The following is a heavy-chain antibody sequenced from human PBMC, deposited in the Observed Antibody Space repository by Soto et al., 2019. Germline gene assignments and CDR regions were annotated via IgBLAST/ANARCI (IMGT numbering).Heavy chain of an antibody. CDR2: ISWNSGSI. J-gene: IGHJ6*03. D-gene: IGHD2-2*01. V-gene: IGHV3-9*01. Sequence: DVQLVESGGGLVQPGRSLRLSCAASGFTFDDYAMHWVRQAPGKGLEWVSGISWNSGSIGYADSVKGRFTISRDNAKNRQYQQMSIMRAEDTVLYYAAKGGVDIVVVPAASYYYYYMDVWGKGTTVTVSS. CDR1: GFTFDDYA. CDR3: AKGGVDIVVVPAASYYYYYMDV.